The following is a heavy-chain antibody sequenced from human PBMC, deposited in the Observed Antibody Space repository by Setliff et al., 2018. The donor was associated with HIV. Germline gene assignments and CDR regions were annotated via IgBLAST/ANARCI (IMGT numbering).Heavy chain of an antibody. D-gene: IGHD1-26*01. CDR2: ISWDGGNT. CDR3: ARDSSSWSGSSWTFDI. CDR1: GFTFDDYT. J-gene: IGHJ3*02. Sequence: GGSLRLSCAASGFTFDDYTMHWVRQAPGKGLEWVSLISWDGGNTYYADSVKGRFTISRDNAKKSLYLQMNSLRVDDTAAYYCARDSSSWSGSSWTFDIWGQGTMVTVS. V-gene: IGHV3-43*01.